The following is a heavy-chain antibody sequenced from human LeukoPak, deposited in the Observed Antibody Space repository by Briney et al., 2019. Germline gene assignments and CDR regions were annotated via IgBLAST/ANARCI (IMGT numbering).Heavy chain of an antibody. CDR1: GFSFSDHY. V-gene: IGHV3-72*01. J-gene: IGHJ6*02. Sequence: GSLRLSCATYGFSFSDHYMDWVRQAPGKGLEWVARTRTKAKDYTTEYAASVKGRFTVSRDESMHSLYLQMNSLKTEDTAVYYCARGPTVTFNYHYGMDVWGQGTTVTVSS. CDR2: TRTKAKDYTT. CDR3: ARGPTVTFNYHYGMDV. D-gene: IGHD4-17*01.